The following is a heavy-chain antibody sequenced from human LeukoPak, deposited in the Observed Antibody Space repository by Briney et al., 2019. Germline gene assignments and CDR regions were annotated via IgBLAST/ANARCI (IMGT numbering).Heavy chain of an antibody. CDR3: ARDYYGSD. J-gene: IGHJ4*02. D-gene: IGHD3-10*01. CDR2: INSDGSST. V-gene: IGHV3-74*01. CDR1: GFTFSNYW. Sequence: GGSLRLSCAASGFTFSNYWMHWVRQAPGKGPVWVSRINSDGSSTTYADSVRGRFTISRDNAKNTLYLQMNTLRAEDTAVYYCARDYYGSDWGQGTLVTASS.